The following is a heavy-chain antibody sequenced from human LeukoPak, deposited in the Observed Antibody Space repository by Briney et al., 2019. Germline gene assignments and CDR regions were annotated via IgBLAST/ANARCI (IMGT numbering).Heavy chain of an antibody. CDR3: ARSYGSGSYSIDY. Sequence: GGSLRLSCAASGFTFNSYSMNWVRQAPGKGLEWVSSISSSSSYIYYADSVKGRFTISRDNAKNSLYLQMNSLRAEDTAVYYCARSYGSGSYSIDYWGQGTLVTVSS. CDR2: ISSSSSYI. V-gene: IGHV3-21*01. J-gene: IGHJ4*02. CDR1: GFTFNSYS. D-gene: IGHD3-10*01.